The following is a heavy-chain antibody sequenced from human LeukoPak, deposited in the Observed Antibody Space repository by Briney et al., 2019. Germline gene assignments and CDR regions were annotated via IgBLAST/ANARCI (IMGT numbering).Heavy chain of an antibody. Sequence: SETLSLTCAVYGGSFSGYYWSWIRQPPGKGLEWIGEINHSGSTNYNPSLKSRVTISVDTSKNQFSLKLSSVTAADTAVYYCARDHGYSSSWYYFDYWGQGTLVTVSS. CDR1: GGSFSGYY. D-gene: IGHD6-13*01. V-gene: IGHV4-34*01. CDR3: ARDHGYSSSWYYFDY. J-gene: IGHJ4*02. CDR2: INHSGST.